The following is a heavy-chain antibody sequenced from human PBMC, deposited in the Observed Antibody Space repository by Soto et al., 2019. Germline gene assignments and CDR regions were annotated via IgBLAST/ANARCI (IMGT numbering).Heavy chain of an antibody. J-gene: IGHJ4*02. V-gene: IGHV1-69*06. CDR1: GGTFSSYA. Sequence: QVQLVQSGAEVKKPGSSVKVSCKASGGTFSSYAISWVRQAPGQGLEWMGGIIPIVGTANYAQKFQGRVTITADKSKSTGYREVGSLRSEGTAVYYWARGGGQLGPTVYYWGQGTLVTVSS. CDR2: IIPIVGTA. D-gene: IGHD6-6*01. CDR3: ARGGGQLGPTVYY.